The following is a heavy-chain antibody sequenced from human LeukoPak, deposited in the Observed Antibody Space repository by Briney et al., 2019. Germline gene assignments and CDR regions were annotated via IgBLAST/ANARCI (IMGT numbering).Heavy chain of an antibody. CDR1: GFTFSSYA. J-gene: IGHJ4*02. Sequence: GRSLRLSCAASGFTFSSYAMHWVRQAPGKGLEWVAVISYDGSNKYYADSVKGRFTISRDNAKNTLYLQMNSLRAEDTAVYYCARDSRWGQLVNSFDYWGQGTLVTVSS. CDR3: ARDSRWGQLVNSFDY. V-gene: IGHV3-30-3*01. CDR2: ISYDGSNK. D-gene: IGHD6-13*01.